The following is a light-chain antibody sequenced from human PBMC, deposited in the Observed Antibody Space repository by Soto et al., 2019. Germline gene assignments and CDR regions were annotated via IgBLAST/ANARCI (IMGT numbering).Light chain of an antibody. CDR1: SSDVGGYNY. J-gene: IGLJ3*02. CDR2: EVS. Sequence: QSVLTQPPSASGSPGQSVTISCTGTSSDVGGYNYVSWYQQHPGKAPKLMIYEVSKRPSGVPDRFSGSKSGNTASLTVSGLQAEDKADYYCSSYAGSRVFGGGTKLTVL. V-gene: IGLV2-8*01. CDR3: SSYAGSRV.